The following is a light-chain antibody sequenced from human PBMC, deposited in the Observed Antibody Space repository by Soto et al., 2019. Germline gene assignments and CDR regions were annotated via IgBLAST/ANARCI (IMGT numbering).Light chain of an antibody. Sequence: EIVMTQSPATLSVSPGERATLSCRASQSVSSNLAWYQQKVGQAPRLLIYGASTRAAGIPARFSGSGSGTEFTLTISSLQSEDFAVYYCQHYDSSPRTFGGGTKVEIK. V-gene: IGKV3-15*01. CDR1: QSVSSN. CDR2: GAS. J-gene: IGKJ4*01. CDR3: QHYDSSPRT.